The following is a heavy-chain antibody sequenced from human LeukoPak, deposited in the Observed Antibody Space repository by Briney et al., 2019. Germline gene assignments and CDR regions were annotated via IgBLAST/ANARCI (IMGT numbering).Heavy chain of an antibody. Sequence: SETLSLTCTVSGDSISNYYWTWIRQPPGKGLEWIGYLFYSGSTNYNPSLKSRVTISVDTSKNQFSLKLSSVTAADTAVYYCASFHYDVTGDSYMDVWGKGTTVTVSS. CDR3: ASFHYDVTGDSYMDV. D-gene: IGHD5-12*01. CDR2: LFYSGST. J-gene: IGHJ6*03. CDR1: GDSISNYY. V-gene: IGHV4-59*01.